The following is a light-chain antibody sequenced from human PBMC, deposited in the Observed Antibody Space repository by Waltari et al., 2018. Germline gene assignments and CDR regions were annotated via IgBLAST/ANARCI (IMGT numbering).Light chain of an antibody. V-gene: IGLV1-51*01. J-gene: IGLJ1*01. CDR1: SSTIGNEN. CDR3: GTWDTSLTAHV. Sequence: QSVLTQPPSVSATPGQKVTISCSGSSSTIGNENVFCYQQVPGTAPKLLIYNTYQRPSGIPDRFSGSKSGTSATLDITGLQTTDEAHYYCGTWDTSLTAHVFGTGTEVTVL. CDR2: NTY.